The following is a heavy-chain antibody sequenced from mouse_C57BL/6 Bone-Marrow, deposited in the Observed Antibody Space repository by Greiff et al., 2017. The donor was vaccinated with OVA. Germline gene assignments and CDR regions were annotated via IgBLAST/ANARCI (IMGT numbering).Heavy chain of an antibody. CDR2: ISRGGSNT. CDR1: GFTFSSYG. J-gene: IGHJ3*01. Sequence: EVQVVESGGDLVKPGGSLKLSCAASGFTFSSYGMSWVRQTPDKRLAWVATISRGGSNTYYPDSVKGRFTISRDNAKNTLYLQMSSLKSEDTAMYYCARHKVTWGFAYWGQGTLVTVSA. D-gene: IGHD2-13*01. V-gene: IGHV5-6*01. CDR3: ARHKVTWGFAY.